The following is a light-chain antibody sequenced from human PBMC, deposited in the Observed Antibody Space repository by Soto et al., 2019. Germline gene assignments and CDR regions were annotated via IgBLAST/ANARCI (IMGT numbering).Light chain of an antibody. Sequence: SPITLSVSPGARATLSCRASQRVSSNLSWYQQIPAQAPRLLILGASTRATGIPARFSGSGSGTEFTLTISSLQSEDFAVYYCQQYNNWSPWTFGQGTKVDIK. V-gene: IGKV3-15*01. J-gene: IGKJ1*01. CDR3: QQYNNWSPWT. CDR1: QRVSSN. CDR2: GAS.